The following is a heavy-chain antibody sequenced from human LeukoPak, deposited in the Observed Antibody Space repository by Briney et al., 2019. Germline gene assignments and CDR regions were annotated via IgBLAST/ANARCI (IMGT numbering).Heavy chain of an antibody. Sequence: SETLSLTCTVSGGSISSGSYYWSWIRQPAGKGLEWIGRIYTSGSTNYNPSLKSRVTISVDTSKNQFSLKLSSVTAADTAVYYCARVRGVNYFDYWGQGTLVTVSS. CDR2: IYTSGST. J-gene: IGHJ4*02. V-gene: IGHV4-61*02. CDR1: GGSISSGSYY. CDR3: ARVRGVNYFDY. D-gene: IGHD3-10*01.